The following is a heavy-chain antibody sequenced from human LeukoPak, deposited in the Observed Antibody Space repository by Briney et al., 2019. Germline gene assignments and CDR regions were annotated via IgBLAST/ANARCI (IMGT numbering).Heavy chain of an antibody. J-gene: IGHJ4*02. CDR3: AKGTATVTSRFFDY. CDR1: GFSFTNYW. D-gene: IGHD2-21*02. Sequence: GGSLRLSCAVSGFSFTNYWMHWVRQDPGKGLVWVSYISSDGSVTKYADSVKGRFTISRDNAVNTLYLQMKSLRAEDTAVYYCAKGTATVTSRFFDYWGQGTLVTVSS. V-gene: IGHV3-74*03. CDR2: ISSDGSVT.